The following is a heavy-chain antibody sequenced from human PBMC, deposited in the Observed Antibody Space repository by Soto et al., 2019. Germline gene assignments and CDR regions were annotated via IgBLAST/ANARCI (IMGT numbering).Heavy chain of an antibody. D-gene: IGHD6-25*01. Sequence: SETLSLTCTVSGGSISSYYWCWSRQPAGKGLEWIGLFYPGGKTNYSPSLKSRLTMSADTSRNQFSLNLTSVTAADTAVYYCARCGLDYGMDVWGQGTTVTVSS. CDR3: ARCGLDYGMDV. V-gene: IGHV4-4*07. CDR1: GGSISSYY. CDR2: FYPGGKT. J-gene: IGHJ6*02.